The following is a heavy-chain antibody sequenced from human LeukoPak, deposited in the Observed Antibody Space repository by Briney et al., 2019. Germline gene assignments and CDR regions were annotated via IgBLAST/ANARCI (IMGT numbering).Heavy chain of an antibody. V-gene: IGHV3-7*01. CDR2: IKQDGSEK. J-gene: IGHJ4*02. Sequence: GGSLRLSCAASGFTFSSYWMSWVRQAPGKGLEWLANIKQDGSEKYYVDSVKGRFTISRDNAKNSLYLQMNSLRAEDTAVYYCARDSFSIPNDYWGQGTLVTVSS. CDR3: ARDSFSIPNDY. D-gene: IGHD3-3*02. CDR1: GFTFSSYW.